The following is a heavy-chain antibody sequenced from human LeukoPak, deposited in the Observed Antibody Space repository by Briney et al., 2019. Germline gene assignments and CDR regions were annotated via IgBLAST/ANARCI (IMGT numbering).Heavy chain of an antibody. J-gene: IGHJ3*02. CDR3: ARSNRRDGYNSAFDI. V-gene: IGHV4-38-2*02. CDR2: IYYSGST. D-gene: IGHD5-24*01. CDR1: GYSISSGYY. Sequence: SETLSLTCTVSGYSISSGYYWGWIRQPPGKGLEWIGSIYYSGSTYYNPSLKSRVTISVDTSKNQFSLKLSSVTAADTAVYYCARSNRRDGYNSAFDIWGQGTMVTVSS.